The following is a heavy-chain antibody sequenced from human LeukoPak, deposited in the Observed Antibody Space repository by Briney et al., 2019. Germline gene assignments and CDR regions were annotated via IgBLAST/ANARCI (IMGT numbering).Heavy chain of an antibody. J-gene: IGHJ4*02. Sequence: GESLKISCKGSGYRFTNYWIGWVRQMPEKGLEWMGIIYPGDSDTRYSPSFQGQVTISADKSISTAYLQWISLKSSDTAMYYCARRTMGYRYGPFDYWGQGTLVTVSS. CDR3: ARRTMGYRYGPFDY. V-gene: IGHV5-51*01. CDR2: IYPGDSDT. CDR1: GYRFTNYW. D-gene: IGHD5-18*01.